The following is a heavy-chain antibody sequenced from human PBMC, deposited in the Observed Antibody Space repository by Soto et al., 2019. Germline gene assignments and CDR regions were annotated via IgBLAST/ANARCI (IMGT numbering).Heavy chain of an antibody. CDR3: ATSYGSGYRAFDY. CDR1: GDTFSFYS. Sequence: QVQLVQSGAEVKRPGSSVKVSCKASGDTFSFYSINWVRKAPGVGLEWMGRVNPILSLSNYAQRFQGRVTMTADKSTSTAYMVISSLRSEDTAIYYCATSYGSGYRAFDYWGQGAQVIVSS. D-gene: IGHD3-10*01. J-gene: IGHJ4*02. CDR2: VNPILSLS. V-gene: IGHV1-69*02.